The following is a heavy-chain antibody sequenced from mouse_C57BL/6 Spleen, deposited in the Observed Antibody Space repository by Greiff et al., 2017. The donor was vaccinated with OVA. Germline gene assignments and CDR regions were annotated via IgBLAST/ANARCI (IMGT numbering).Heavy chain of an antibody. CDR1: GFTFSDYY. CDR3: ARSTGRAYAMDY. V-gene: IGHV5-16*01. J-gene: IGHJ4*01. D-gene: IGHD4-1*02. CDR2: INYDGSST. Sequence: EVQLVESAGGLVQPGSSMKLSCTASGFTFSDYYMAWVRQVPEKGLEWVANINYDGSSTYYLDSLKSRFIISRDNAKNILYLQMSSLKSEDTATYYCARSTGRAYAMDYWGQGTSVTVSS.